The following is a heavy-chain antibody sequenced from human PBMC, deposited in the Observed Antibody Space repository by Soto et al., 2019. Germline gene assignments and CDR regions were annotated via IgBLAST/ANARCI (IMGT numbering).Heavy chain of an antibody. Sequence: SETMYLTCTVSGGSISSADYYWSWIRQPPGKGLEWIGYIYYSGSTYYNPSLKSRVTISVDTSKNQFSLKLSPVTAADTAVYYCAREQTTHAAPPGNYGMDVWGQGTTVTVSS. CDR3: AREQTTHAAPPGNYGMDV. CDR1: GGSISSADYY. V-gene: IGHV4-30-4*01. J-gene: IGHJ6*02. D-gene: IGHD6-6*01. CDR2: IYYSGST.